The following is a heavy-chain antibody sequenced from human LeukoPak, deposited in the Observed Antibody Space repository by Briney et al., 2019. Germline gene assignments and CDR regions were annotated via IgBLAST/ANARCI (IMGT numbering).Heavy chain of an antibody. D-gene: IGHD1-26*01. CDR2: ISDPGGRT. V-gene: IGHV3-23*01. J-gene: IGHJ4*02. Sequence: GGSLRLSCAASGFTFNSHAMTSVRQAPGKGLEWVSAISDPGGRTYYTDSVKGRFTISRTNSKTTLYLQRNIRRAEDTAGNNCAKDPESIPENSGYWGQGTMVTVSS. CDR1: GFTFNSHA. CDR3: AKDPESIPENSGY.